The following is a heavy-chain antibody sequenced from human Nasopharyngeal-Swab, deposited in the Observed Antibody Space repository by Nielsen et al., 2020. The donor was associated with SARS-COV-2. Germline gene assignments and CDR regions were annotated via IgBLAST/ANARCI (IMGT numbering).Heavy chain of an antibody. D-gene: IGHD3-3*01. CDR3: ARGPTYYDFWSGYYRGGMDV. CDR1: RYTFTSYD. Sequence: ASVTDTFQASRYTFTSYDTNWLRQATAQGLEWMGWMNPNSGNTGYAQKFQGRVTMTRNTSISTAYMELSSLRSEDTAVYYCARGPTYYDFWSGYYRGGMDVWGQGTTVTVSS. CDR2: MNPNSGNT. V-gene: IGHV1-8*01. J-gene: IGHJ6*02.